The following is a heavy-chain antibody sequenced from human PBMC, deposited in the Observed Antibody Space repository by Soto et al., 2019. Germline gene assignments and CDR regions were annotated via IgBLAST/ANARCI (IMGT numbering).Heavy chain of an antibody. CDR2: IYYSGST. D-gene: IGHD2-15*01. CDR3: ARVVVAATHPGCWFDP. Sequence: PSETLSLTCTVSGGSISSGGYYWSWIRQHPGKGLEWIGYIYYSGSTYYNPSLKSRVTISVDTSKNQCSLKLSSVTAADTAVYYCARVVVAATHPGCWFDPWGQGTLVTVSS. CDR1: GGSISSGGYY. V-gene: IGHV4-31*03. J-gene: IGHJ5*02.